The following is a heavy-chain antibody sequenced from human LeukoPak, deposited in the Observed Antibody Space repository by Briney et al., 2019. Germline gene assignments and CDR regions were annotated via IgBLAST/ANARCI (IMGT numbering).Heavy chain of an antibody. CDR3: ARESYYYDSSGYYSGKRVRSPYYFDY. CDR1: GYTFTGYY. J-gene: IGHJ4*02. Sequence: ASVKVSCKASGYTFTGYYMHWVRQAPGQGLEWMGWINPNSGGTNYAQKFQGRVTMTRDTSISTAYMELSRLRSDDTAVYYCARESYYYDSSGYYSGKRVRSPYYFDYWGQGTLVTVSP. V-gene: IGHV1-2*02. D-gene: IGHD3-22*01. CDR2: INPNSGGT.